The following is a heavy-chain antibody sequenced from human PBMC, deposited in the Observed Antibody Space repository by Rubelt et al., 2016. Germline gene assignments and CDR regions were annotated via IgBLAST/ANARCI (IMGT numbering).Heavy chain of an antibody. V-gene: IGHV4-59*01. CDR2: IYYSGSP. CDR1: GGSISSYY. CDR3: ARGDPDRGSRTVTLDY. D-gene: IGHD4-17*01. J-gene: IGHJ4*02. Sequence: QVQLQESGPGLVKPSETLSLTCTVSGGSISSYYWSWIRQPPGKGLEWIGYIYYSGSPNYNPSLKSRVTISVDTSKNQFSRKLSSVTAADTAVYYCARGDPDRGSRTVTLDYWGQGTLVTVSS.